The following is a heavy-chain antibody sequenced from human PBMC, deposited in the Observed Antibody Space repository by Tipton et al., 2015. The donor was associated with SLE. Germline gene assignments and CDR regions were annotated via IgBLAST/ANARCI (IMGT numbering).Heavy chain of an antibody. Sequence: TLSLTCTVSGGSINSYYWSWIRQPPGKGLEWIGCIYYSGSTNYNPSLKSRITISVDTSKNQFSLKLNSVTAADTAVYYCARRQYYYGSDTYYDFFDYWGQGTLVTVSS. J-gene: IGHJ4*02. CDR3: ARRQYYYGSDTYYDFFDY. CDR1: GGSINSYY. CDR2: IYYSGST. D-gene: IGHD3-10*01. V-gene: IGHV4-59*01.